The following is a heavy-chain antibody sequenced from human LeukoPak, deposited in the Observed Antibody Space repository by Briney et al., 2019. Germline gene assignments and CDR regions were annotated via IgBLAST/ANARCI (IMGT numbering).Heavy chain of an antibody. Sequence: SVKVSCKASGCTFSSYAISWVRQAPGQGLEWMGRIIPIFGTANYAQKVQGRVTITTDESTSTAYMELSSLRSEDTAVYYCARAASYSKWWTAWFDPWGQGTLVTVSS. V-gene: IGHV1-69*05. J-gene: IGHJ5*02. CDR1: GCTFSSYA. CDR3: ARAASYSKWWTAWFDP. CDR2: IIPIFGTA. D-gene: IGHD4-11*01.